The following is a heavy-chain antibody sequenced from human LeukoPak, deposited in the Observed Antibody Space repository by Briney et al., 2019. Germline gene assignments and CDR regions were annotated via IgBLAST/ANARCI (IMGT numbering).Heavy chain of an antibody. CDR2: INPNSGDT. J-gene: IGHJ4*02. CDR1: GYTFTGYY. D-gene: IGHD3-16*01. CDR3: ARALETMGAKRYFDY. Sequence: ASVKVSCKPSGYTFTGYYMHWVRQAPGQGLEWMGWINPNSGDTNYAQKFHGRVTMTSDTSISTAYMALSGLRSDDTAVYYCARALETMGAKRYFDYWGQGTLVTVSS. V-gene: IGHV1-2*02.